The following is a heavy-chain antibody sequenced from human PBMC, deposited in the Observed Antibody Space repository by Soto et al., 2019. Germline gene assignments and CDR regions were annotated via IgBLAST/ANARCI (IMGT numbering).Heavy chain of an antibody. CDR1: GYSFTSYW. V-gene: IGHV5-51*01. Sequence: GESLKISCKGSGYSFTSYWIGWVRQMPGKGLEWMGIIYPGDSDTRYSPSFQGQVTISADKSISTAYLQWSSLKASDTAMYYCARHIDWNYVMASLAPPGGIDYWGQGTLVTVSS. CDR2: IYPGDSDT. CDR3: ARHIDWNYVMASLAPPGGIDY. D-gene: IGHD1-7*01. J-gene: IGHJ4*02.